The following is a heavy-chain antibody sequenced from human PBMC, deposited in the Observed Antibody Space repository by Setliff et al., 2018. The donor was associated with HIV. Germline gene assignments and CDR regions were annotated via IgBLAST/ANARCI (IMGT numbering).Heavy chain of an antibody. CDR1: GGSFGDYH. Sequence: KPSETLSLTCTLSGGSFGDYHWSWIRQPAGRGLEWIGRIFRSGTTDYKFSLKSRVTISIDTSRNQFSLRLTSVTAEDTAVYYCARDRHYSGLGSYGPWGLGTLVTVSS. D-gene: IGHD3-10*01. CDR2: IFRSGTT. CDR3: ARDRHYSGLGSYGP. J-gene: IGHJ5*02. V-gene: IGHV4-4*07.